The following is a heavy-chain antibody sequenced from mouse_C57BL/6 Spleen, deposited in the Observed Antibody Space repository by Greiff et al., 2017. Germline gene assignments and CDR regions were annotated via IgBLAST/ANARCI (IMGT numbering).Heavy chain of an antibody. J-gene: IGHJ2*01. V-gene: IGHV14-3*01. Sequence: EVKLQESVAELVRPGASVKLSCTASGFNIKNTYMHWVKQRPEQGLEWIGRIDPANGNTKYAPKFQGKATITADTSSNTAYLQLSSLTSEDTAIYYCASLRYYDYDEGFDYWGQGTTLTVSS. CDR3: ASLRYYDYDEGFDY. CDR1: GFNIKNTY. CDR2: IDPANGNT. D-gene: IGHD2-4*01.